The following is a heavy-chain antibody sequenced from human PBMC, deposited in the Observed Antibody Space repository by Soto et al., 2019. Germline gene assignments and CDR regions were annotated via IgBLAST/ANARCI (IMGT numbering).Heavy chain of an antibody. J-gene: IGHJ5*02. Sequence: TSETLSLTCTVSCGSVSSSYWSWVRQPAGKGLEWIGRLHTRGIINYNPSLTGRVTMSVDTSKNQFFLRLSSVTAADTGVYYCARGHSSRSGYYDVAWGQGTLVTVSS. D-gene: IGHD3-22*01. CDR1: CGSVSSSY. CDR2: LHTRGII. V-gene: IGHV4-4*07. CDR3: ARGHSSRSGYYDVA.